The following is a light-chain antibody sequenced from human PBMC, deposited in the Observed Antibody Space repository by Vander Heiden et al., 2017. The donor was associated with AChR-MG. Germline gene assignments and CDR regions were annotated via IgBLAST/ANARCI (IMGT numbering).Light chain of an antibody. CDR2: AAS. CDR1: QSVSSTY. V-gene: IGKV3-20*01. Sequence: EIVLTQSPGTLSLSPGERATLSCRASQSVSSTYLGWYQQKPGQAPRLLIYAASSRATGIPDRFSGSGSGTDFTLSISRLEPEDFAVYYCQQEGSSPRTFGQGTKLEIK. J-gene: IGKJ2*02. CDR3: QQEGSSPRT.